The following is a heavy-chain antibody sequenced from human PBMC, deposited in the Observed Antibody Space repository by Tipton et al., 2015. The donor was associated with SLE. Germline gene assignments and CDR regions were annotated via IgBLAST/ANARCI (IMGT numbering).Heavy chain of an antibody. V-gene: IGHV4-34*01. D-gene: IGHD6-19*01. J-gene: IGHJ5*02. Sequence: TLSLTCAVYGRSFSGYYWSWIRQPPGKGLEWIGEINHSGSTNYNPSLKSRVTISVDTSKNQFSLKLSSVTAADTAVYYCASLARRWLVVTWGQGTLVTVSS. CDR3: ASLARRWLVVT. CDR2: INHSGST. CDR1: GRSFSGYY.